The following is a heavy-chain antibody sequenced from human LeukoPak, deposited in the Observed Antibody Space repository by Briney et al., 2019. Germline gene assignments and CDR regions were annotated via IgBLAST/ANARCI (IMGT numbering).Heavy chain of an antibody. J-gene: IGHJ3*02. CDR2: IYESGST. Sequence: PSQTLSLTCAVSGGSLSSGGYSWGWLRQPPGTGLEWIGYIYESGSTYYNPSLKSRVTISVDRSKYQFSLKLSSVTSADTAVYYWARETYYYDSSGYTPGAFDICGQGTMVTVSS. V-gene: IGHV4-30-2*01. CDR1: GGSLSSGGYS. CDR3: ARETYYYDSSGYTPGAFDI. D-gene: IGHD3-22*01.